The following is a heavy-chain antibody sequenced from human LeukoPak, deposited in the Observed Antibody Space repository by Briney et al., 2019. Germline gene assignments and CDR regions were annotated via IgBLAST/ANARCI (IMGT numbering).Heavy chain of an antibody. J-gene: IGHJ5*02. V-gene: IGHV1-24*01. D-gene: IGHD3-22*01. Sequence: ASVKVSCKVSGYTLTELSMHWVRQAPGKGLEWMGGFDPEDGETIYAQKFQGRVTITADESTSTAYMELSSLRSEDTAVYYCARWGDSSGYYYWFDPWGQGTLVTVSS. CDR2: FDPEDGET. CDR3: ARWGDSSGYYYWFDP. CDR1: GYTLTELS.